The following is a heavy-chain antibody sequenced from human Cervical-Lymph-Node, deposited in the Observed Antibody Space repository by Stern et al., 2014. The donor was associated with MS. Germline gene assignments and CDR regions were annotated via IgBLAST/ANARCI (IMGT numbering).Heavy chain of an antibody. CDR3: AKGETNLRCFDL. V-gene: IGHV3-30*18. CDR2: ISYDGGHK. J-gene: IGHJ2*01. Sequence: VQMVESGGGVVRPGKSLRLSCAVSGFSFSNFGMHWVRRPPGKGLEWLTIISYDGGHKDYADSVKGRFTISRDNSNHTLYRQMNSLSPEDTAVYYCAKGETNLRCFDLWGRGTLVTVSS. CDR1: GFSFSNFG. D-gene: IGHD2-8*01.